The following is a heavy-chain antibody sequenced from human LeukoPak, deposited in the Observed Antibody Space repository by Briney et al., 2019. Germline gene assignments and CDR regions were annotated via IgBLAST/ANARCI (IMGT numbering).Heavy chain of an antibody. CDR2: IIPIFGTA. CDR1: GYTFTSYG. D-gene: IGHD2-21*01. V-gene: IGHV1-69*13. Sequence: SVKVSCKASGYTFTSYGISWVRQAPGQGLEWMGGIIPIFGTANYAQKFQARVTITADESTSTAYMELSSLRSEDTAVYYCARAGLEGVVVISFDYWGQGTLVTVSS. J-gene: IGHJ4*02. CDR3: ARAGLEGVVVISFDY.